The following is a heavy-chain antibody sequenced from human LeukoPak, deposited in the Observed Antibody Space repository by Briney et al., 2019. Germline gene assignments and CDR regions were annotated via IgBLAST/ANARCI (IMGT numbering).Heavy chain of an antibody. CDR1: GYTFTSYD. Sequence: ASVKVSCKASGYTFTSYDINWVRQATGQGLEWMGWMNPNCGNTGYAQKFQGRVTMTRNTSISTAYMELSSLRSEDTAVYYCARGHGYYDSSGYYYGDAFDIWGQGTMVTVSS. D-gene: IGHD3-22*01. V-gene: IGHV1-8*01. CDR2: MNPNCGNT. CDR3: ARGHGYYDSSGYYYGDAFDI. J-gene: IGHJ3*02.